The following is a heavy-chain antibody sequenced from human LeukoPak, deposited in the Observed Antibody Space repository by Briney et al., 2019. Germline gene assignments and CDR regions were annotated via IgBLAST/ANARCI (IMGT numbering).Heavy chain of an antibody. CDR1: GFTFGIYW. CDR3: ARGTNGYNYGYLDQ. J-gene: IGHJ4*02. D-gene: IGHD5-24*01. CDR2: INPDGTTT. Sequence: GGSLRLSCAASGFTFGIYWMYWVRQVPGEGLVWVSRINPDGTTTAYADSVKSRFTISRDNAKNTLYLQINSLRAEDTAIYYCARGTNGYNYGYLDQWGQGTLVTVSS. V-gene: IGHV3-74*03.